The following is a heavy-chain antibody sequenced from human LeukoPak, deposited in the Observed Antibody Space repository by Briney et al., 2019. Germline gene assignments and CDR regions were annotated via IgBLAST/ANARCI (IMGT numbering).Heavy chain of an antibody. CDR2: INHSGST. J-gene: IGHJ6*02. D-gene: IGHD1-26*01. V-gene: IGHV4-34*01. CDR1: GGSFGGYY. Sequence: PSETLSLTCAVHGGSFGGYYWSWIRQPPGKGLEWIGEINHSGSTNYNPSLKSRVTISVDTSKNQFSLKLSSVTAADTAVYYCARNGSPYYYYGMDVWGQGTTVTVSS. CDR3: ARNGSPYYYYGMDV.